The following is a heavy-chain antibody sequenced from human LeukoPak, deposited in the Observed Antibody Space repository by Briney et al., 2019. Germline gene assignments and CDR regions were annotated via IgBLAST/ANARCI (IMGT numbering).Heavy chain of an antibody. CDR3: ARDIVVVPDAFDI. CDR2: INPNSGGT. V-gene: IGHV1-2*06. Sequence: ASVKVSCKASGYTFTGYYMHWVRQAPGQGLEWMGRINPNSGGTNYAQKFQGRVTMTRDTSISTAYMELSRLRSDDTAVYYCARDIVVVPDAFDIWGQGTMVTVS. D-gene: IGHD2-2*01. J-gene: IGHJ3*02. CDR1: GYTFTGYY.